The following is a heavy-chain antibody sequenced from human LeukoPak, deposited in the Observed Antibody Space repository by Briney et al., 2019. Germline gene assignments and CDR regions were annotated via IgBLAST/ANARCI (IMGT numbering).Heavy chain of an antibody. CDR3: ARQSSGNRLRY. CDR1: GYSFTSYW. D-gene: IGHD6-19*01. CDR2: IYPGDSDT. V-gene: IGHV5-51*01. J-gene: IGHJ4*02. Sequence: GESLKISCRGSGYSFTSYWIGWVRHMPGKGLEWMGIIYPGDSDTRYSPSFQGQVTISADKSISTAYLQWSSLKASDTTMYYCARQSSGNRLRYWGQGTLVTVSS.